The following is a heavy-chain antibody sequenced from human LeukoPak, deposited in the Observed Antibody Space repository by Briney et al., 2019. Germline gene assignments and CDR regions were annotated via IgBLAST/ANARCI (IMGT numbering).Heavy chain of an antibody. Sequence: SVKVSCKASGFTFTSSAVQWVRQARGQRLEWIGWIVVGSGNTNYAQKFQERVTITRDMSTSTAYMELSSLRSEDTAVYYCAADRQLGTGVQYYFDYWGQGTLVTVSS. V-gene: IGHV1-58*01. CDR1: GFTFTSSA. CDR3: AADRQLGTGVQYYFDY. J-gene: IGHJ4*02. D-gene: IGHD1-14*01. CDR2: IVVGSGNT.